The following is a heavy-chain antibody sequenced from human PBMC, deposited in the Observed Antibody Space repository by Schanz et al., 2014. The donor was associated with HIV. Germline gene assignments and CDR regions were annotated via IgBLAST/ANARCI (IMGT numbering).Heavy chain of an antibody. CDR2: IRGGAGGT. CDR1: GFTSSDYT. J-gene: IGHJ4*02. Sequence: EVQLMESGGGLVKPGGSLRLSCAAGGFTSSDYTMNWVRQAPGKGLEWVSDIRGGAGGTYYADSVKGRFTISRDNSKSTLYLQMNRLRAEDTAVYYCANEEVPNDFWGQGTLVTVSS. CDR3: ANEEVPNDF. V-gene: IGHV3-23*01.